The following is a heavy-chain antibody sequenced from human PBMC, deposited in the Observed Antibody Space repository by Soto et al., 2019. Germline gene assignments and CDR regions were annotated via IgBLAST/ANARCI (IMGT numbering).Heavy chain of an antibody. J-gene: IGHJ4*02. CDR1: GGSFSGYY. CDR3: ARGVIAPRPLDS. D-gene: IGHD6-6*01. CDR2: INHSGGT. V-gene: IGHV4-34*01. Sequence: XETLSLTCSVYGGSFSGYYWSWIRQPPGKGLEWIGEINHSGGTNYNPSLKSRVTISVATSKNQFSLNLTSVTAADTAVYYCARGVIAPRPLDSWGQGTLVTVSS.